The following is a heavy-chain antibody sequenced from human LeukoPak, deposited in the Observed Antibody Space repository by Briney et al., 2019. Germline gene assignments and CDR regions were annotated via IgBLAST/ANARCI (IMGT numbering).Heavy chain of an antibody. Sequence: PGGSLRLSCAASGFTFSSYWMHWVRQAPGKGLVWVSRINTDGSSTSYADSVKGRFTISRDNSKNTPYLQMNSLRAEDTAVYYCARAKGSYDKSGYYTNDAFDIWGQGTMVTVSS. J-gene: IGHJ3*02. CDR3: ARAKGSYDKSGYYTNDAFDI. CDR2: INTDGSST. CDR1: GFTFSSYW. D-gene: IGHD3-22*01. V-gene: IGHV3-74*01.